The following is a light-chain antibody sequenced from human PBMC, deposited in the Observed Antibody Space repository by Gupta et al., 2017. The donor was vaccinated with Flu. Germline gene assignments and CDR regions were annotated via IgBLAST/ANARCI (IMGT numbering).Light chain of an antibody. CDR2: GAS. Sequence: PSSLSASVGDRVTITCRASQGIRSDLGWFQQKPGKAPKRLIYGASTLQYGVPSRFSGSGSGTEFTLTISSLQPEDFATYYCRQYDDYPRTFGQGTKVEIK. J-gene: IGKJ1*01. V-gene: IGKV1-17*01. CDR3: RQYDDYPRT. CDR1: QGIRSD.